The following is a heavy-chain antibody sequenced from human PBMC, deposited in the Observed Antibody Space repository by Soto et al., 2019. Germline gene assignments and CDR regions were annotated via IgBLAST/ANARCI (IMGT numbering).Heavy chain of an antibody. D-gene: IGHD1-26*01. CDR3: ARSVGDYYYGMDV. Sequence: PSETLSITSTRSGASITSTSYHSGWIRQPPGKGLEWIGNFYYSGSTYYNPSLRSRVTISVDASKNQFSVKVSSVTATDTAVYYCARSVGDYYYGMDVWGQGTTVTVSS. CDR2: FYYSGST. J-gene: IGHJ6*02. V-gene: IGHV4-39*01. CDR1: GASITSTSYH.